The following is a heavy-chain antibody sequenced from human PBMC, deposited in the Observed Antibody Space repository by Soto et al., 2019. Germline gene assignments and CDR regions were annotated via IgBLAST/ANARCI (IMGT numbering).Heavy chain of an antibody. CDR1: GFTFSSYA. J-gene: IGHJ6*02. CDR2: ISGSGGST. Sequence: GGSLRLSCAASGFTFSSYAMSWVRQAPGKGLEWVSAISGSGGSTYYADSVKGRFTISRDNSKNTLYLQMNSLRAEDTAVYYCAKSGRAGRDYYYYYGMDVWGQGTTVTVSS. D-gene: IGHD6-19*01. V-gene: IGHV3-23*01. CDR3: AKSGRAGRDYYYYYGMDV.